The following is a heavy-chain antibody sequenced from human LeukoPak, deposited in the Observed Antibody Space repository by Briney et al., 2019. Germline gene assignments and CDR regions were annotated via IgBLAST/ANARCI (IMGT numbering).Heavy chain of an antibody. CDR2: TSYNGNIK. J-gene: IGHJ4*02. CDR1: GFTFSSYG. CDR3: AKGDNYYDSSGYYYVRALFDY. V-gene: IGHV3-30*18. Sequence: GRSLRLSCAASGFTFSSYGMHWVRQAPGKGLEWVAGTSYNGNIKYYADYVKGRFSISRDNSKNTLYLQMDSLRAEDTAVYYCAKGDNYYDSSGYYYVRALFDYWGQGTLVTVS. D-gene: IGHD3-22*01.